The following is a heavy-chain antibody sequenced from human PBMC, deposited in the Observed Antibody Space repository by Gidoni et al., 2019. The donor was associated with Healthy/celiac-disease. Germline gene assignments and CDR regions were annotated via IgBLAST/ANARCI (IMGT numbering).Heavy chain of an antibody. V-gene: IGHV4-4*07. CDR2: IYTSGST. CDR3: AREGNIVAPLDYYYGMDV. D-gene: IGHD5-12*01. CDR1: GGSISSYY. J-gene: IGHJ6*02. Sequence: QVQLQESGPGLVKPSETLSLTCTVSGGSISSYYWSWIRQPAGKGLEWIGRIYTSGSTNYNPSLKSRVTMSVDTSKNQFSLKLSSVTAADTAVYYCAREGNIVAPLDYYYGMDVWGQGTTVTVSS.